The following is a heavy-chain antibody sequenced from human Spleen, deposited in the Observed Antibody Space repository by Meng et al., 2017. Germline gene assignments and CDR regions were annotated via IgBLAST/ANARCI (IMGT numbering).Heavy chain of an antibody. D-gene: IGHD1-26*01. CDR2: INQSGST. Sequence: SETLSLTCTVSGGSINSGSYYWSWIRQPPGKGLEWIGEINQSGSTTYNPSLKSRVTMSVDTSKNQFSLKLSSVTAADTAVYYCASAHGRYYDNNYYGMDVWGQGTTVTVSS. J-gene: IGHJ6*02. CDR1: GGSINSGSYY. CDR3: ASAHGRYYDNNYYGMDV. V-gene: IGHV4-61*01.